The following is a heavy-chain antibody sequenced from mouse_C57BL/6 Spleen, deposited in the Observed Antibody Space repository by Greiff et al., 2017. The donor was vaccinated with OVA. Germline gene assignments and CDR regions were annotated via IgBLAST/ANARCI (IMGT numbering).Heavy chain of an antibody. D-gene: IGHD2-4*01. V-gene: IGHV1-80*01. CDR2: IYPGDGDT. CDR3: ARGGDYDYDRSFDY. J-gene: IGHJ2*01. CDR1: GYAFSSYW. Sequence: QVQLQQSGAELVKPGASVKISCKASGYAFSSYWMNWVKQRPGKGLEWIGQIYPGDGDTNYNGKFKGKATLTADKSSSTAYMQLSSLTSEDSAVYFCARGGDYDYDRSFDYWGQGTTLTVSS.